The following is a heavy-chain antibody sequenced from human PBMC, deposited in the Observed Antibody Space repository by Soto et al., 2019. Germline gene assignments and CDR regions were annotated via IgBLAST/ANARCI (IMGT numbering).Heavy chain of an antibody. CDR3: ARIQDGDAFDM. CDR2: ISLSGRA. V-gene: IGHV4-4*02. CDR1: GASISRNNW. J-gene: IGHJ3*02. Sequence: QVQLQESGPGLVKPSGTLSLTCTVSGASISRNNWWTWVRQSPRKGLGWIGNISLSGRAKYNPSLKGRGVMSLDKSKNLLSLKVHYVNAADTAVYYCARIQDGDAFDMWGQGTTVTVSS.